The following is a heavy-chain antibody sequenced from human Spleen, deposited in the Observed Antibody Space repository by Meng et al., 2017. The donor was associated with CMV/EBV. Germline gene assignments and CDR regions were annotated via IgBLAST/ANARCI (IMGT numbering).Heavy chain of an antibody. J-gene: IGHJ6*02. Sequence: SETLSLTCTVSGGSISSYYWSWIRQPPGKGLEWIGEIYHSGSTNYNPSLKSRVTISVDKSKNQFSLKLSSVTAADTAVYYCARRSPYYGSGMRGMDVWGQGTTVTVSS. V-gene: IGHV4-59*12. CDR2: IYHSGST. CDR1: GGSISSYY. D-gene: IGHD3-10*01. CDR3: ARRSPYYGSGMRGMDV.